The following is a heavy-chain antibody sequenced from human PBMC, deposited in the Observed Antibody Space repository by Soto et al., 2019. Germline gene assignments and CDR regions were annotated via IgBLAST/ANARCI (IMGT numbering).Heavy chain of an antibody. CDR3: ARHPPAISISDH. D-gene: IGHD3-3*01. CDR1: GGSISSSSYY. CDR2: IYYSGST. Sequence: QLQLQESGPGLVKPSETLSLTCTVSGGSISSSSYYWGWIRQPPGKGLEWIGSIYYSGSTYYNPSLKRRFTISVDTSKNQFSLKLSSVTAADTDVYYCARHPPAISISDHWGQGTLVTVSS. J-gene: IGHJ4*02. V-gene: IGHV4-39*01.